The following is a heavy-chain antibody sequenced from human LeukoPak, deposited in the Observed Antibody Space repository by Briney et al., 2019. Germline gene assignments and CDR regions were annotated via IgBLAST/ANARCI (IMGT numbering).Heavy chain of an antibody. CDR1: GFTFSTYE. CDR2: MSSTGDIT. CDR3: AKDLSGSSHNWFDP. V-gene: IGHV3-23*01. D-gene: IGHD3-10*01. J-gene: IGHJ5*02. Sequence: GGSLRLSCAASGFTFSTYEMHWVRQAPRKGLEWVSYMSSTGDITYYADSVKGRFTISRDNSKNTLYLQMNRLRAEDTAVYYCAKDLSGSSHNWFDPWGQGTLVTVSS.